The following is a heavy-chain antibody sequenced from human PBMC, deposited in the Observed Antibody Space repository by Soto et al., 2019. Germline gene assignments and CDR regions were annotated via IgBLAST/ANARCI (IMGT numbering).Heavy chain of an antibody. J-gene: IGHJ6*02. V-gene: IGHV4-34*01. D-gene: IGHD2-2*01. CDR3: ASRIRICSSTGCATYYYYYYGMDV. Sequence: QVQLQQWGAGLLKPSETLSLTCAVYGGSFSGYYWSWIRQPPGKGLEWIGEINHSGSTNYNPSLKSRVTTSVDTSNNQFSVKLRSVTVAGTAAYYCASRIRICSSTGCATYYYYYYGMDVCGQGSTVTVSS. CDR1: GGSFSGYY. CDR2: INHSGST.